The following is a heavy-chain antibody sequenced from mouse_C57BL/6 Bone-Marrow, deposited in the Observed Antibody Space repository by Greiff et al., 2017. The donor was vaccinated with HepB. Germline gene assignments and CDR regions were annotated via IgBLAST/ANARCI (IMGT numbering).Heavy chain of an antibody. J-gene: IGHJ4*01. CDR3: ARREGFTMDY. D-gene: IGHD2-12*01. V-gene: IGHV1-55*01. Sequence: VQLQQPGAELVKPGASVKMYCKASGYTFTSYWITWVKQRPGQGLEWIGDIYPGSGSTNYNEKFKSKATMTVDTSSSTAYMQLSSLTSEDSAVYYCARREGFTMDYWGQGTSVTVSS. CDR1: GYTFTSYW. CDR2: IYPGSGST.